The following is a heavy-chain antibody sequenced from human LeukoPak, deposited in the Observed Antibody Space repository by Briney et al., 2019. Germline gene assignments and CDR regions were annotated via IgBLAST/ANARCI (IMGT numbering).Heavy chain of an antibody. V-gene: IGHV4-59*08. Sequence: KPSETLSLTCTVSGGSISSYYWSWIRQPPGKGVEWIGYIYYSGSTNYNPSLKSRVTISVDTSKNQFSLKLSSVTAADTAVYYCATSPIQLWSPLFYWGQGTLVTVSS. CDR2: IYYSGST. D-gene: IGHD5-18*01. CDR3: ATSPIQLWSPLFY. J-gene: IGHJ4*02. CDR1: GGSISSYY.